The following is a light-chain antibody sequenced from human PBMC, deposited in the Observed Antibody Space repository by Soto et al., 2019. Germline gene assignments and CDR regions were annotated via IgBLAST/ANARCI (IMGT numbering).Light chain of an antibody. CDR2: GAF. V-gene: IGKV3-11*01. CDR3: QQRNIWPPVT. CDR1: PSVTNY. J-gene: IGKJ5*01. Sequence: EIVLTQSPATLSSFPGDRVTLSCRASPSVTNYLAWYQQKPGQAPRLLIYGAFNRATGIPARFSGSGSGTDFTLTISSLEPEDFAVYYCQQRNIWPPVTFGQGTRLEI.